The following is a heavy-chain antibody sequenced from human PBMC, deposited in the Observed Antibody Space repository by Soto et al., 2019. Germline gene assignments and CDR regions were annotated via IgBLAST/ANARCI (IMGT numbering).Heavy chain of an antibody. J-gene: IGHJ1*01. D-gene: IGHD6-6*01. CDR2: INPNSGGT. V-gene: IGHV1-2*02. Sequence: ASVKVSCKASGYTFTGYYMHWVRQAPGQGLEWMGWINPNSGGTNYAQNFQGRVTMTRDTSISTAYMELYTLTSDDTAMYYCAREGSSSSTYLQHWGQGTLVTVYS. CDR1: GYTFTGYY. CDR3: AREGSSSSTYLQH.